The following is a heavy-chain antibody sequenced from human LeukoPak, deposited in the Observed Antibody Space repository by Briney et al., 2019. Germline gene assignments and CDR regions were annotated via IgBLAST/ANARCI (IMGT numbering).Heavy chain of an antibody. CDR2: MNPNSGNT. CDR1: GYTFTSYD. CDR3: ASHGLIAVAGTEGALDI. V-gene: IGHV1-8*01. D-gene: IGHD6-19*01. J-gene: IGHJ3*02. Sequence: GASVKVSCKASGYTFTSYDINWVRQATGQGLEWMGWMNPNSGNTGYAQKFQGRVTMTRNTSISTAYMELSSLRSEDTAVYYCASHGLIAVAGTEGALDIWGQGTMVTVSS.